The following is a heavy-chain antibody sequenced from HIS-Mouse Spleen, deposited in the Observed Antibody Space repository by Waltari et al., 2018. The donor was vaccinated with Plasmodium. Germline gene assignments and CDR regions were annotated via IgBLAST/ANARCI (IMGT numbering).Heavy chain of an antibody. D-gene: IGHD5-18*01. CDR1: GGSLSSYY. V-gene: IGHV4-59*08. Sequence: QVQLQESGPGLVKPSETLSLTCTVSGGSLSSYYWSWIRQHPGKGLGWIGYIYYSGSTNYNPSLKSRVTISVDTSKNQFSLKLSSVTAADTAVYYCARLRYSYGYFDYWGQGTLVTVSS. CDR2: IYYSGST. CDR3: ARLRYSYGYFDY. J-gene: IGHJ4*02.